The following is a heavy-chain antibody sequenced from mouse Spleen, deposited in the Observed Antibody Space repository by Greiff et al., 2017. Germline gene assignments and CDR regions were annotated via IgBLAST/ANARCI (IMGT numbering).Heavy chain of an antibody. CDR3: ARGGYGSSPYYFDY. Sequence: QVQLQQSGAELVRPGTSVKISCKASGYTFTNYWLGWVKQRPGHGLEWIGDIYPGGGYTNYNEKFKGKATLTADTSSSTAYMQLSSLTSEDSAVYFCARGGYGSSPYYFDYWGQGTTLTVSS. V-gene: IGHV1-63*02. D-gene: IGHD1-1*01. J-gene: IGHJ2*01. CDR2: IYPGGGYT. CDR1: GYTFTNYW.